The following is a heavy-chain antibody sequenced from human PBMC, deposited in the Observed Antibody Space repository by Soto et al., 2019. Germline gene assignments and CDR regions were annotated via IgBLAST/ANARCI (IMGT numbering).Heavy chain of an antibody. Sequence: QVQLVESGGGLVKPGGSLRLSCAVSGFNFSDYYMTWIRQAPGKGLEWISYISTNSRYIKYADSIKGRFTISRDNAKSSLYLQMNSMSAGDSAIYYCARGLGGSYFIAYWGQGTLVTVSS. CDR3: ARGLGGSYFIAY. CDR2: ISTNSRYI. V-gene: IGHV3-11*06. D-gene: IGHD3-10*01. J-gene: IGHJ4*02. CDR1: GFNFSDYY.